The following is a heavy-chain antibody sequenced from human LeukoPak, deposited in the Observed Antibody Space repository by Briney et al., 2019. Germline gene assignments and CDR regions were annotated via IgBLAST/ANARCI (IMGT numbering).Heavy chain of an antibody. D-gene: IGHD2-21*02. CDR3: ARGLRSYCGGDCLSYFDY. CDR2: IYHSGST. J-gene: IGHJ4*02. Sequence: SETLSLTCAVSGGSISSGGYSWSWIRQPPGKGLEWIGYIYHSGSTYYNPSLKSRVTISVDRSKNQFSLKPSSVTAADTAVYYCARGLRSYCGGDCLSYFDYWGQGTLVTVSS. CDR1: GGSISSGGYS. V-gene: IGHV4-30-2*01.